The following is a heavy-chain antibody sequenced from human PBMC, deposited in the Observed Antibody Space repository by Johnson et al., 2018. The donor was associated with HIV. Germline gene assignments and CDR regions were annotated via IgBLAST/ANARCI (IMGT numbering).Heavy chain of an antibody. J-gene: IGHJ3*01. CDR3: ARVFLGSSWYSDAFDF. CDR1: GFTFSSYA. V-gene: IGHV3-30-3*01. Sequence: QVQLVESGGGVVQPGRSLRLSCAASGFTFSSYAMHWVRQAPGKGLEWVAVISYDGSNKYYADSVKGRFTISRDNSKNTLYLQMNSLRAEDTAVYYCARVFLGSSWYSDAFDFWGQGTMVTVSS. CDR2: ISYDGSNK. D-gene: IGHD6-13*01.